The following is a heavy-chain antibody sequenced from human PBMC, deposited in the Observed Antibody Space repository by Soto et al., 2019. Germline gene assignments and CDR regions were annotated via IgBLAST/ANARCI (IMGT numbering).Heavy chain of an antibody. Sequence: ASVKVSCKASGYTFTGYYMHWVRQAPGQGLEWMGWINPNSGGTNYAQKFQGRVTMTRDTSISTAYMELSRLRSDDTAVYYCARDSGSNTADGDYFDYWGQGSLVTVS. D-gene: IGHD5-12*01. V-gene: IGHV1-2*02. J-gene: IGHJ4*02. CDR1: GYTFTGYY. CDR2: INPNSGGT. CDR3: ARDSGSNTADGDYFDY.